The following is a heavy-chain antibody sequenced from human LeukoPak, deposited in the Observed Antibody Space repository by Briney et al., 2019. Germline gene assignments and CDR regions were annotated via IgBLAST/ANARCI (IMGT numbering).Heavy chain of an antibody. J-gene: IGHJ6*03. CDR2: ISAYNGNT. CDR3: ARVYSSSWYYYYYYMDV. Sequence: GASVKVSCKASGYTFTSYGISWVRQAPGQGLEWMGWISAYNGNTNYAQKLQGRVTMTTDTSTSTAYMELRSLRSDDTAVYCCARVYSSSWYYYYYYMDVWGKGTTVTISS. CDR1: GYTFTSYG. D-gene: IGHD6-13*01. V-gene: IGHV1-18*01.